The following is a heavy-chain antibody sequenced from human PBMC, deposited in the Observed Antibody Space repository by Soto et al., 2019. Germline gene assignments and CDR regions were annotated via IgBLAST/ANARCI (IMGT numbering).Heavy chain of an antibody. D-gene: IGHD1-26*01. CDR3: AHTWDLLNDN. J-gene: IGHJ4*01. CDR2: IYWNDDK. Sequence: QVTLKESGPALVKPTQTLTLTCAFSGFSLSTHGVGVGWIRQPPGKALEWLALIYWNDDKRYTPSLKSRLSISKDTSKNQVVVTITNMDPVDTATSSCAHTWDLLNDNWGRGTLVTVSS. V-gene: IGHV2-5*01. CDR1: GFSLSTHGVG.